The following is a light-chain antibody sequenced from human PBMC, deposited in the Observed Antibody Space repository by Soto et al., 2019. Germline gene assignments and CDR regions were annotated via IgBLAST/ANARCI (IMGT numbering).Light chain of an antibody. J-gene: IGKJ3*01. Sequence: DIQMTQSPSSLSASVGDRATITCRASQGISNNLAWYQQKPGKVPKLLIYAASTLQSGVPSRFSGSGSGTDFTLTISGLQPEDVATYYCQKYNSAPRTFGPGTKVDIK. V-gene: IGKV1-27*01. CDR3: QKYNSAPRT. CDR2: AAS. CDR1: QGISNN.